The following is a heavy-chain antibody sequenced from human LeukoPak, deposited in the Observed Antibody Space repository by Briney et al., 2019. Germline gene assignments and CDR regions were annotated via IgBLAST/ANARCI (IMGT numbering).Heavy chain of an antibody. J-gene: IGHJ5*02. CDR3: AGSLKEGVDP. CDR1: GYTFTHYN. Sequence: ASLKDSCKPSGYTFTHYNIHLVRQAPGHGLEWMGWINPNSGGTNYAQKFQGRVNMTRDTSISTAYMELSRLKSDDTAVYFCAGSLKEGVDPWGQGTLVTVSS. CDR2: INPNSGGT. D-gene: IGHD3-10*01. V-gene: IGHV1-2*02.